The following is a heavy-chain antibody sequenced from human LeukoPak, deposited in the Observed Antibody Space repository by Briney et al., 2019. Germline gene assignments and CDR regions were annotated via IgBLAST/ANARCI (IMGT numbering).Heavy chain of an antibody. CDR1: GFTFSDYY. V-gene: IGHV3-11*05. J-gene: IGHJ6*02. CDR2: ISSSSTYT. Sequence: GGSLRLSCAASGFTFSDYYMTWIRQGPGKGLEWVSYISSSSTYTDYADSVKGRFTISRDEAKSSLYLQMNSLRAEDTAVYYCARGHEPMDVWGQGTTVTVSS. CDR3: ARGHEPMDV.